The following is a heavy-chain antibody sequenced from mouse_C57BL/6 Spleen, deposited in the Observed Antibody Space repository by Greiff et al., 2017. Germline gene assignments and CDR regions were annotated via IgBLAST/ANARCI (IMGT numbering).Heavy chain of an antibody. Sequence: QVQLQQSGPELVKPGASVKISCKASGYAFSSSWLNWVKQRPGKGLEWIGRIYPGDGDTNYNGKFKGKATLTADKSSSTAYMQLSSLTSEDSAVYFCARELLDYWSQSTTLTVSS. CDR3: ARELLDY. CDR2: IYPGDGDT. J-gene: IGHJ2*01. CDR1: GYAFSSSW. D-gene: IGHD1-1*01. V-gene: IGHV1-82*01.